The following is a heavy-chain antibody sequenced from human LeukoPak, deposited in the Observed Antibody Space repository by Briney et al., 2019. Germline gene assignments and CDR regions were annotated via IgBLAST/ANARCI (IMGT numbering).Heavy chain of an antibody. D-gene: IGHD2-21*02. V-gene: IGHV4-34*01. J-gene: IGHJ4*02. CDR1: GGSFSGYY. CDR3: ARDFHCGGDCYYVDY. Sequence: SETLSLTCAVYGGSFSGYYWSWIRQPPGKGLEWIGEINHSGSTNYNPSLKSRVTISVDTSKNQFSLKLSSVTAADTAVYYCARDFHCGGDCYYVDYWGQGTLVTVSS. CDR2: INHSGST.